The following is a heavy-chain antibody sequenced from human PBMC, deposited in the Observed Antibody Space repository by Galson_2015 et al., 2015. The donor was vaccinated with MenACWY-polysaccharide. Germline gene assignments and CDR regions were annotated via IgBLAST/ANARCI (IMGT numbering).Heavy chain of an antibody. CDR1: GFTFSSYA. CDR2: ISGSGGST. J-gene: IGHJ4*02. Sequence: SLRLSCAASGFTFSSYAMSWVRQAPGKGLEWVSAISGSGGSTYYADSVKGRFTISRDNSKNTLYLQMNSLRAEDTAVYYCATSSGYYYGPFDYWGQGTLVTVSS. V-gene: IGHV3-23*01. CDR3: ATSSGYYYGPFDY. D-gene: IGHD3-22*01.